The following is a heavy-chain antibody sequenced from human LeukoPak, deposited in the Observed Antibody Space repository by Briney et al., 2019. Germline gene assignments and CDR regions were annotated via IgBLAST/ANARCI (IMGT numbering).Heavy chain of an antibody. D-gene: IGHD6-19*01. CDR2: ISSSSII. J-gene: IGHJ4*02. V-gene: IGHV3-48*02. CDR3: ARWFSTGRGFFDY. Sequence: GGSLRLSCAASGFTFGTYNMNWVRQAPGKGLEWVSYISSSSIIYYADSVKGRFTISRDNAKNSLYLQMNSLRDEDTAVYYCARWFSTGRGFFDYWGRESWSPSPQ. CDR1: GFTFGTYN.